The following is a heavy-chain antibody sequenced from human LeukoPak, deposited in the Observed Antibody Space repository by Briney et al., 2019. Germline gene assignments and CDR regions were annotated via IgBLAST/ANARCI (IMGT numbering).Heavy chain of an antibody. Sequence: SGPTLVKPTQTLTLTCTFSGFSLSISGMRVTWIRKPPGKALERLARIDWDDDKFYSASLKTGLSISKDTSKAQVVLTMPDMAPADTGTYYCGRIGRHLTVYYWGPGTPVTVSA. CDR1: GFSLSISGMR. J-gene: IGHJ4*02. CDR2: IDWDDDK. CDR3: GRIGRHLTVYY. V-gene: IGHV2-70*04. D-gene: IGHD3-10*01.